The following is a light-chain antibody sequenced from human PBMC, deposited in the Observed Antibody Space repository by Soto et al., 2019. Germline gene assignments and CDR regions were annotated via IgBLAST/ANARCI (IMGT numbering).Light chain of an antibody. CDR2: DVT. J-gene: IGLJ2*01. V-gene: IGLV2-14*03. CDR3: SSYTSTTHVV. CDR1: ISNY. Sequence: QSVLTQPASVSGSPGQSITISCTGTISNYVSWYQQHPGKAPKLMIYDVTNRSSGVSNRFSGSKSGNTASLTISGLQAEDESDYYCSSYTSTTHVVFGGGTKLTVL.